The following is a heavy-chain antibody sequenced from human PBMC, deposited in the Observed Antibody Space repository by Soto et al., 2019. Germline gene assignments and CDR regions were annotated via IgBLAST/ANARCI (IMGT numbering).Heavy chain of an antibody. CDR3: ARDPDLIEAAGNYFDY. J-gene: IGHJ4*02. V-gene: IGHV3-30*10. CDR1: GFTLNTYS. CDR2: VSFDGVNK. Sequence: VGSLRLSCSASGFTLNTYSMHWVRQAPGKGLEWVAVVSFDGVNKHYRDSVKGRFTISRDIAKNMLYLQMTSLRLEDTALYYCARDPDLIEAAGNYFDYWGQGTLVTSPQ. D-gene: IGHD6-13*01.